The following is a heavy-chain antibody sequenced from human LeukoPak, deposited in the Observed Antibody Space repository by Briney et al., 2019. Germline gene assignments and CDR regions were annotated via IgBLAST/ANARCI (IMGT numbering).Heavy chain of an antibody. D-gene: IGHD3-22*01. J-gene: IGHJ4*02. V-gene: IGHV1-2*02. CDR1: GYTFTGYY. CDR2: INPNSGGT. CDR3: ARADSSGYWGKYYFDY. Sequence: ASVKVSCKASGYTFTGYYIHWVRQAPGQGLEWMGWINPNSGGTNYAQKFQGRVTMTRDTSISTAYMELSRLRSDDTAVYYCARADSSGYWGKYYFDYWGQGTLATVSS.